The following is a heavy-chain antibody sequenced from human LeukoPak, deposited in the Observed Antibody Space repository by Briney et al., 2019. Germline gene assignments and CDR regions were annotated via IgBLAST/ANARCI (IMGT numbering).Heavy chain of an antibody. V-gene: IGHV4-61*02. J-gene: IGHJ5*02. D-gene: IGHD6-6*01. CDR2: IYTRGST. Sequence: SETLSLTCTVSGGSISSGSYYWSWIRQPAGKGLEWIGRIYTRGSTNYNPSLKSRVTISVDTSKNQFSLKLSSATAADTAVYYCARAGAARLRYWFDPWGQGTLVTVSS. CDR3: ARAGAARLRYWFDP. CDR1: GGSISSGSYY.